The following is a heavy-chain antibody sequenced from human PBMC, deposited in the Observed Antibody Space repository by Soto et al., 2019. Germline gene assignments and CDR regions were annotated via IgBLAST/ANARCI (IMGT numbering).Heavy chain of an antibody. CDR2: IDPSDSYT. V-gene: IGHV5-10-1*01. CDR3: ASSPPYYYDSSGYYYDY. J-gene: IGHJ4*02. D-gene: IGHD3-22*01. Sequence: GESLKISCKGSGYSFTSYWISWVRQMPGKGLEWMGRIDPSDSYTNYSPSFQGHVTISADKSISTAYLQWSSLKASDTAMYYFASSPPYYYDSSGYYYDYWGQGTLVTVS. CDR1: GYSFTSYW.